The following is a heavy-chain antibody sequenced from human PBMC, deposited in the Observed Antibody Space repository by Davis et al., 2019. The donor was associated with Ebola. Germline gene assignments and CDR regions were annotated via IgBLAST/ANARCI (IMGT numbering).Heavy chain of an antibody. D-gene: IGHD3-22*01. CDR3: ASSQYYYDSSGDSGTG. Sequence: GGSLRLSCAASGFTFSSYGMHWVRQAPGKGLEWVAVISYDGSNKYYADSVKGRFTISRDNSKNTLYLQMNSLRAEDTAVYYCASSQYYYDSSGDSGTGWGQGTLVTVSS. V-gene: IGHV3-30*03. J-gene: IGHJ4*02. CDR2: ISYDGSNK. CDR1: GFTFSSYG.